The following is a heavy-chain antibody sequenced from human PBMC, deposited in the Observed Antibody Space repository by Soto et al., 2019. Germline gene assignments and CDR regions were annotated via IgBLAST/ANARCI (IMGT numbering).Heavy chain of an antibody. CDR2: IKQDGSEK. J-gene: IGHJ5*02. V-gene: IGHV3-7*01. CDR1: GFTFSSYW. Sequence: GGSLRLSCAASGFTFSSYWMSWVRQAPGKGLEWVANIKQDGSEKYYVDSVKGRFTISRDNAKNSLYLQMNSLRAEDTAVYYCASTPNQNKYDFWSGSNWFDPWGQGTLVTVSS. CDR3: ASTPNQNKYDFWSGSNWFDP. D-gene: IGHD3-3*01.